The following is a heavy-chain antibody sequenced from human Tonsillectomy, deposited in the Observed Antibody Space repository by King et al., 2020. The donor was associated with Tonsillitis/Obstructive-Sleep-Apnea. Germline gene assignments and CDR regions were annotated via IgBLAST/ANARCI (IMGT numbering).Heavy chain of an antibody. V-gene: IGHV1-69*04. D-gene: IGHD5-12*01. Sequence: QLVQSGAEVKKPGSSVKVSCKASGGTFSSYAISWVRQAPGQGLEWMGRIIPILGIANYAQKFQGRVTITADKSTSTAYMELSSLRSEDTAVYYCARLPSIVASYYFDYCGQGTLVTVSS. CDR2: IIPILGIA. CDR3: ARLPSIVASYYFDY. CDR1: GGTFSSYA. J-gene: IGHJ4*02.